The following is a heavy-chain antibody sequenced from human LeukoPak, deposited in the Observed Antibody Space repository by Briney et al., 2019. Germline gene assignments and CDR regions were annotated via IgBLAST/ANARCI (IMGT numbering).Heavy chain of an antibody. Sequence: GGSLRLSCAASGFTFSSYSMNWVRQAPGKGLGWVSYISSSSSTIYYADSVKGRFTISRDSAKNSLYLQMNSLRAEDTAVYYCARVGKGKVVAATPSAFDIWGQGTMVTVSS. CDR3: ARVGKGKVVAATPSAFDI. V-gene: IGHV3-48*01. CDR2: ISSSSSTI. J-gene: IGHJ3*02. D-gene: IGHD2-15*01. CDR1: GFTFSSYS.